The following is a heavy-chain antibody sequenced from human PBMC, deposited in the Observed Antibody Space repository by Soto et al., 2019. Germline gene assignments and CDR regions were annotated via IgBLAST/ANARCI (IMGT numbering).Heavy chain of an antibody. V-gene: IGHV3-21*01. Sequence: EVQLLESGGGLVRPGGSLRLSCAVSGFTFTNYGFNWVRQAPGKGLEWVSSVSKSDYTYYSDSVKGRFTISRDNAKNSVSLQMKNLRAVDTAVYYCTREDSIIIPAVADFWGQGTLVTVSS. D-gene: IGHD6-19*01. CDR1: GFTFTNYG. J-gene: IGHJ4*02. CDR2: VSKSDYT. CDR3: TREDSIIIPAVADF.